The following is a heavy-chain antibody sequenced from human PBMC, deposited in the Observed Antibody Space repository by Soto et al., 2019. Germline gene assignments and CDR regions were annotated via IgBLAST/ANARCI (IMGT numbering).Heavy chain of an antibody. D-gene: IGHD2-15*01. CDR2: INHSGST. Sequence: ASETLSLTCAVYGGSLSGYYWSWIRQPPGKGLEWIGEINHSGSTNYNPSLKSRVTISVDTSKNQFSLKLSSVTAADTAVYYCASYCSGGSCYISGAYFDYWGQGTLVTVSS. CDR3: ASYCSGGSCYISGAYFDY. J-gene: IGHJ4*02. V-gene: IGHV4-34*01. CDR1: GGSLSGYY.